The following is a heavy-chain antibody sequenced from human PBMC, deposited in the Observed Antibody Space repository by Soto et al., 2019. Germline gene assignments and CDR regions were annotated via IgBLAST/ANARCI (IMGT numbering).Heavy chain of an antibody. J-gene: IGHJ3*02. D-gene: IGHD6-13*01. CDR3: ARAAAGPHDAFDI. Sequence: GGSLRLSCAASGFTFSSYSVNWVRQAPGKGLEWVSSISSSSSYIYYADSVKGRFTISRDNAKNSLYLQMNSLRAEDTAVHYCARAAAGPHDAFDIWGQGTMVTVSS. CDR2: ISSSSSYI. V-gene: IGHV3-21*01. CDR1: GFTFSSYS.